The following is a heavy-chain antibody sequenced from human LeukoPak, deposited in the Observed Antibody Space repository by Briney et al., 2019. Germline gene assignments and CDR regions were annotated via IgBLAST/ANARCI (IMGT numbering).Heavy chain of an antibody. D-gene: IGHD1-26*01. CDR1: GYTFTGYY. CDR2: MNPNSGDT. J-gene: IGHJ2*01. CDR3: AREKSGSLRGYFDL. Sequence: ASVKVSCKASGYTFTGYYMHWVRQAPGQGLEWMGWMNPNSGDTSYAQHFQGRVTMTRDTSISTAYMELSRLRSDDTAVYYCAREKSGSLRGYFDLWGRGTLVTVSS. V-gene: IGHV1-2*02.